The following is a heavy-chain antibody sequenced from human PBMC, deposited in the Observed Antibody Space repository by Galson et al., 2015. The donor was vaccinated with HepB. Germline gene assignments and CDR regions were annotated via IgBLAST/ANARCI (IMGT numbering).Heavy chain of an antibody. V-gene: IGHV1-18*01. D-gene: IGHD6-13*01. Sequence: SVKVSCKASGYTFTSYGISWVRQAPGQGLEWMGWISAYNGNTNYAQKLQGRVTMTTDTSTSTAYMELRSLRSDDTAVYYCARDVRMGRGSSWTDLGYWGQGTLVTVSS. CDR3: ARDVRMGRGSSWTDLGY. CDR2: ISAYNGNT. CDR1: GYTFTSYG. J-gene: IGHJ4*02.